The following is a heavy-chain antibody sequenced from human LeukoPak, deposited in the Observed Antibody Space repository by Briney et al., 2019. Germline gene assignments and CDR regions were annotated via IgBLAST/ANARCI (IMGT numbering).Heavy chain of an antibody. V-gene: IGHV3-74*01. CDR1: GFTFSNYW. Sequence: GGSLRLSCAASGFTFSNYWMHWVRQAPGKGLVWVSRINSDGINTSYADSVKGRFTISRDNAKNTLNLQMSSLRAEDTAVYYCARNPYSGSYGNYYYYFMDVWGKGTTVTISS. CDR2: INSDGINT. D-gene: IGHD1-26*01. CDR3: ARNPYSGSYGNYYYYFMDV. J-gene: IGHJ6*03.